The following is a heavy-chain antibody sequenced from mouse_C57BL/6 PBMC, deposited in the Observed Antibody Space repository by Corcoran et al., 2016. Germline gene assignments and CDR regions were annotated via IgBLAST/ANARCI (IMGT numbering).Heavy chain of an antibody. V-gene: IGHV8-12*01. CDR2: IYWDDDK. Sequence: QVTLKESGPGILQSSQTLSLTCSFSGFSLSTSGMGVSWIRQPSGKGLEWLAHIYWDDDKRYNPSLKSRLTISKDTSRNQVFLKITSVDTAVTATYYCARKFLINSVDYYAIDSWAHGTSVTVS. J-gene: IGHJ4*01. CDR1: GFSLSTSGMG. D-gene: IGHD1-1*01. CDR3: ARKFLINSVDYYAIDS.